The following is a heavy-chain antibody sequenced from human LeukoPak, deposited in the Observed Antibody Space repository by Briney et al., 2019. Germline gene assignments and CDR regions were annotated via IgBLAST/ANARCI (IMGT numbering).Heavy chain of an antibody. CDR3: ARSGYSYGSPDYYYYYMDV. CDR1: GGTFSSYA. V-gene: IGHV1-69*05. D-gene: IGHD5-18*01. CDR2: IIPIFGTA. Sequence: GASVKVSCEASGGTFSSYAISWVRQAPGQGLEWMGGIIPIFGTANYAQKFQGRVTITTDESTSTAYMELSSLRSEDTAVYYCARSGYSYGSPDYYYYYMDVWGKGTTVTVSS. J-gene: IGHJ6*03.